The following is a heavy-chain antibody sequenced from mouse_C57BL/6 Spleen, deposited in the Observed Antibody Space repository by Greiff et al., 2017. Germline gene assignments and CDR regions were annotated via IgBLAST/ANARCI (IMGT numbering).Heavy chain of an antibody. V-gene: IGHV1-20*01. CDR3: ARAGNYDWFAY. J-gene: IGHJ3*01. Sequence: VQLQQSGPELVKPGDSVKISCKASGYSFTGYFMNWVMQSHGKSLEWIGRINPYNGDTFYNQKFKGKATLTVDKSSSTAHMELRSLTSEDSAVYYCARAGNYDWFAYWGQGPLVTVSA. CDR1: GYSFTGYF. D-gene: IGHD2-1*01. CDR2: INPYNGDT.